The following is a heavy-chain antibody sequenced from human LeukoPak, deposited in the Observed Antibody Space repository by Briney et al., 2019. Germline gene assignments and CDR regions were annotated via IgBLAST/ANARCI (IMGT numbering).Heavy chain of an antibody. D-gene: IGHD3-22*01. Sequence: GGSLRLSCVISGFTFSMYGMHWVRQAPGKGLEWVSAISGSGGSTYYADSVKGRFTISRDNSKNTLYLQMNSLRAEDTAVYYCAKVPYDSSGYYYFDYWGQGTLVTVSS. CDR2: ISGSGGST. CDR1: GFTFSMYG. V-gene: IGHV3-23*01. J-gene: IGHJ4*02. CDR3: AKVPYDSSGYYYFDY.